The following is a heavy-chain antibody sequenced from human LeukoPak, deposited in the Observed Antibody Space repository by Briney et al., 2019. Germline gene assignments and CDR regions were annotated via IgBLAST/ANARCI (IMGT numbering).Heavy chain of an antibody. D-gene: IGHD5-24*01. V-gene: IGHV3-15*01. CDR3: TTAAESWLQPDY. Sequence: GRSLRLSCAASGFTLSNVGVSSVRQAPRKGLEWVGRIKSNTDAGTTHYAVPEKGRFTISRDDSKNTLYLQMNSLKAEDTGLYYCTTAAESWLQPDYSGQGTRVTVSS. CDR1: GFTLSNVG. J-gene: IGHJ4*02. CDR2: IKSNTDAGTT.